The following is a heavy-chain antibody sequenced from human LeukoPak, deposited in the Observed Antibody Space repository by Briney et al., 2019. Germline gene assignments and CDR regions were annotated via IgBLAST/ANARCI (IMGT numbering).Heavy chain of an antibody. V-gene: IGHV3-23*01. D-gene: IGHD3-3*01. J-gene: IGHJ4*02. Sequence: GGSLRLSCAASGFTFSSYAMSWVRQAPGKGLEWVSAISGSGGSTYYADSVKGRFTISRDNSKNTLYLQMNSLGAEDTAVYYCAKAHYDFWSGYYAPDYWGQGTLVTVSS. CDR1: GFTFSSYA. CDR2: ISGSGGST. CDR3: AKAHYDFWSGYYAPDY.